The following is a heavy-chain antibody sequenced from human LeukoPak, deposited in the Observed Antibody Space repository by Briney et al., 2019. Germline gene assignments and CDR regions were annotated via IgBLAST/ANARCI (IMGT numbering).Heavy chain of an antibody. Sequence: GGSLRLSCAASGFTFSSYGMHWVRQAPGEGLEWVAFIRYDGSNQYYTDSVKGRFTISRDNSKKTEFLQMNSLRAEDTAVYYCAKVTIFGVVIGAIDYWGQGTLVTVSS. CDR1: GFTFSSYG. CDR2: IRYDGSNQ. J-gene: IGHJ4*02. D-gene: IGHD3-3*01. V-gene: IGHV3-30*02. CDR3: AKVTIFGVVIGAIDY.